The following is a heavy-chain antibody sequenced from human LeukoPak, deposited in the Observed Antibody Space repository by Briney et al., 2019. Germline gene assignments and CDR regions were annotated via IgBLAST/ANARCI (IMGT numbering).Heavy chain of an antibody. V-gene: IGHV1-18*01. CDR1: GYTFTSYG. CDR2: ISTYNGNT. Sequence: ASVKVSCKASGYTFTSYGISWVRQAPGQGLEWMGWISTYNGNTNYAQKLQGRVTMTTETSTSTAYMELRSLRSDDTAVYYCATASPSFYYYYYMDVWGKGTTVTISS. D-gene: IGHD3-16*02. CDR3: ATASPSFYYYYYMDV. J-gene: IGHJ6*03.